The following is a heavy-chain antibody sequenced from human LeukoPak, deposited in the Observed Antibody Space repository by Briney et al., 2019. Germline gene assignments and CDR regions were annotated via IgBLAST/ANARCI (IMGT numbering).Heavy chain of an antibody. J-gene: IGHJ4*02. CDR2: ISGSGGRT. CDR1: GFTFSSYA. D-gene: IGHD3-9*01. Sequence: PGGSLRLSCAASGFTFSSYAMNWVRQAPGKGLEWVSSISGSGGRTYYADSVEGRFTISRDSSKNTLYLQMNSLRAEDTAVYYCAKEALRYFHWLVSPFDYWGQGTLITVSS. CDR3: AKEALRYFHWLVSPFDY. V-gene: IGHV3-23*01.